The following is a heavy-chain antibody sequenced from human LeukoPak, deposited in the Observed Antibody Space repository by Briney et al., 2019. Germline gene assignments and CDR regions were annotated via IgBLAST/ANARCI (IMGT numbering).Heavy chain of an antibody. CDR3: ARLHMVVTTPFDH. D-gene: IGHD2-21*02. J-gene: IGHJ4*02. CDR1: GFTLSRYE. V-gene: IGHV3-48*03. CDR2: ISFSGNTI. Sequence: PGGSLGLSCAASGFTLSRYEMNWVRQAPGKGLEWVSYISFSGNTISYADSVKGRFTISRDNAKNSLSLQMNSLRAEDTAVYYCARLHMVVTTPFDHWGQGTLVTVSS.